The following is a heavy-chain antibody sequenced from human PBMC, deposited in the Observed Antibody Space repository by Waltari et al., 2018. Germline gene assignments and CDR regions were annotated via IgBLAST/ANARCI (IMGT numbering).Heavy chain of an antibody. CDR1: GFTFSSYA. J-gene: IGHJ6*02. CDR3: AKVFLDYYYYGMDV. V-gene: IGHV3-23*01. Sequence: EVQLLESGGGWVQPGGSLRLSCAASGFTFSSYAMHWVRQAPGKGLEWVSGTSGSGGRTYYADSVKGRFTISRDNSKNTLYLQMNSLRAEDTAVYYCAKVFLDYYYYGMDVWGQGTTVTVSS. CDR2: TSGSGGRT.